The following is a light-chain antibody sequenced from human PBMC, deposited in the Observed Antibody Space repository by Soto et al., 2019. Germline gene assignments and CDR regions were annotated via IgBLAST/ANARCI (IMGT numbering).Light chain of an antibody. CDR2: SNN. J-gene: IGLJ2*01. V-gene: IGLV1-44*01. CDR1: SSNIGSNT. CDR3: AAWDDSLNGPSVV. Sequence: QSVLTQPPSASGTPGQRVTISCSGSSSNIGSNTVNWYQQLPGTAPKLLIYSNNQRPSGVPDRFSGSKSGTSASLAISGLQSEDEADYYCAAWDDSLNGPSVVFGGGTTLTVL.